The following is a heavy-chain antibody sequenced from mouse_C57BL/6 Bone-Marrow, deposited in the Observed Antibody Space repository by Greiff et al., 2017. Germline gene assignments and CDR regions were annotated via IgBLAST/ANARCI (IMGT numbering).Heavy chain of an antibody. CDR2: ISSGSSTI. CDR3: ARDYYYGSSWFAY. J-gene: IGHJ3*01. Sequence: EVQLVESGGGLVKPGGSLKLSCAASGFTFSDYGMHWVRQAPEKGLEWVAYISSGSSTIYYADTVKGRFTLSRDNAKNTLFLQMTSLRSEDTAMYYCARDYYYGSSWFAYWGQGTLVTVSA. CDR1: GFTFSDYG. D-gene: IGHD1-1*01. V-gene: IGHV5-17*01.